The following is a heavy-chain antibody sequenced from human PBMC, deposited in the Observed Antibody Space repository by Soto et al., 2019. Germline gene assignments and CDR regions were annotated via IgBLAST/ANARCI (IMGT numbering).Heavy chain of an antibody. D-gene: IGHD3-3*01. J-gene: IGHJ5*02. CDR1: GYTFTSYG. CDR3: ARDPRRILGVVNVNWFDL. V-gene: IGHV1-18*04. Sequence: GASVKVSFKASGYTFTSYGISWVRQAPGQGLEWMGWISAYNGNTNYAQKLQGRVTMTTDTSTSTAYMELRSLRSDDTAAYYCARDPRRILGVVNVNWFDLWGQGTLVTVSS. CDR2: ISAYNGNT.